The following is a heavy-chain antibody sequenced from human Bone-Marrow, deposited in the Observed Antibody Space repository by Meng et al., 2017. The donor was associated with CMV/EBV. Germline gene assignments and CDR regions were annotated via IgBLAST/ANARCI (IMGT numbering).Heavy chain of an antibody. D-gene: IGHD6-6*01. J-gene: IGHJ6*02. V-gene: IGHV2-70*12. Sequence: SGPTLVKPTQTLTLTCTFSGFSLSSSGVRVSWIRQPPGKALEWLARIDWDDDKFYSSSLKTRLTISKDTSKRQVVLTMTNMDPVDTATYYCAHRLEYSSSSYYYYYGMDGWGQGTTVTVSS. CDR3: AHRLEYSSSSYYYYYGMDG. CDR2: IDWDDDK. CDR1: GFSLSSSGVR.